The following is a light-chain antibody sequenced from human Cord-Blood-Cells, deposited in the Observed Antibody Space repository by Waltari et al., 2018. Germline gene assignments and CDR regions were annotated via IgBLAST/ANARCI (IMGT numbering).Light chain of an antibody. Sequence: QSALTQPASVSGSPGQSITISCTGTSSDVGGYNYVSWYQQHPGQAPKLMIYDVSKRPSGVSNRFSGYKAGNTASLTISGLQAEDEADYYCSSYTSSSTLVFGGGTKLTVL. CDR3: SSYTSSSTLV. CDR1: SSDVGGYNY. CDR2: DVS. V-gene: IGLV2-14*01. J-gene: IGLJ2*01.